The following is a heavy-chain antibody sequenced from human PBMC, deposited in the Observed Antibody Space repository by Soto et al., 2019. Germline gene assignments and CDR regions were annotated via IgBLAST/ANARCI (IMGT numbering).Heavy chain of an antibody. Sequence: PSETLSLTCTVSGGSISSHYWSWVRQAPGKGLEWIGHIYYRGSTNYNPSLRSRSTISVDTSKNQFSLKLNSVTTADAAVYYCARDGREASGMDVWGQGTKVTVCS. CDR1: GGSISSHY. D-gene: IGHD1-26*01. CDR3: ARDGREASGMDV. V-gene: IGHV4-59*11. CDR2: IYYRGST. J-gene: IGHJ6*02.